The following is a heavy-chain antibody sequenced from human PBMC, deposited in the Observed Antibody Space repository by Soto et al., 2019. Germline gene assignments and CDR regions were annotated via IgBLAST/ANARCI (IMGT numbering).Heavy chain of an antibody. CDR2: IRSKANSYAT. J-gene: IGHJ6*03. CDR3: TSTRRYVLGSYYYMDV. V-gene: IGHV3-73*01. CDR1: GFTFSGSA. D-gene: IGHD2-8*01. Sequence: ESGGGLVQPGGSLKLSCAASGFTFSGSAMHWVRQASGKGLEWVGRIRSKANSYATAYAASVKGRFTISRDDSKNTAYLQMNSLKTEDTAVYYCTSTRRYVLGSYYYMDVWGKGTTVTVSS.